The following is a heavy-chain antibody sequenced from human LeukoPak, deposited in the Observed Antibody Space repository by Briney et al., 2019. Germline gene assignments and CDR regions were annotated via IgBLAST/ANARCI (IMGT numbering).Heavy chain of an antibody. J-gene: IGHJ3*02. D-gene: IGHD2-8*02. CDR2: IYYTGTT. CDR3: ARGRWSTFDI. V-gene: IGHV4-59*08. CDR1: GGSFSGYY. Sequence: SETLSLTCAVYGGSFSGYYWSWIRQPPGKGLEWIGYIYYTGTTDSNPSLKSRVTISLDTSKSQFSLNLSSVTAADTAVYYCARGRWSTFDIWGQGTMVTVSS.